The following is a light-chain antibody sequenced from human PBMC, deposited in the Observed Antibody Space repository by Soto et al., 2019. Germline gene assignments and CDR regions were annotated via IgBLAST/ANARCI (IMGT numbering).Light chain of an antibody. CDR1: SSNIGAGYD. J-gene: IGLJ3*02. Sequence: QSVLTQPPSVSGAPGQRVTMSCTGSSSNIGAGYDVHWCQQLPVTAPRLLIYGNINRLAGVPARFSGSKSGTSASLAITGLQAEDEADYSCQSYDSSLSAWVFGGGTKLTVL. CDR2: GNI. CDR3: QSYDSSLSAWV. V-gene: IGLV1-40*01.